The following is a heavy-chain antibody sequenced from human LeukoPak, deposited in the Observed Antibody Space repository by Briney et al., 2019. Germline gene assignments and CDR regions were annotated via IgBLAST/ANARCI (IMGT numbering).Heavy chain of an antibody. J-gene: IGHJ3*01. CDR2: ISYDGSNK. CDR1: GFTFSSYA. V-gene: IGHV3-30*04. CDR3: ARVDSSSL. Sequence: GGSLRLSCAASGFTFSSYAMHWVRQAPGKGLEWVAVISYDGSNKYYAGSVKGRFSISRDNSKNTLYLQMNSLRAEDTAVYYCARVDSSSLWGQGTMVTVSS. D-gene: IGHD6-13*01.